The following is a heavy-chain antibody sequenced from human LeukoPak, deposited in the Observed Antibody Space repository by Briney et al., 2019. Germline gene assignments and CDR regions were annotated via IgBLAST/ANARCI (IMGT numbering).Heavy chain of an antibody. CDR3: ARNGQLLWFGEGVNWFDP. CDR1: GYTFTSYA. Sequence: ASVKVSCKASGYTFTSYAMNWVRQAPGQGLEWMGWINTNTGNPTYAQGFTGRFVFSLDTSVSTAYLQISSLKAEDTAVYYCARNGQLLWFGEGVNWFDPWGQGTLVTVSS. V-gene: IGHV7-4-1*02. J-gene: IGHJ5*02. D-gene: IGHD3-10*01. CDR2: INTNTGNP.